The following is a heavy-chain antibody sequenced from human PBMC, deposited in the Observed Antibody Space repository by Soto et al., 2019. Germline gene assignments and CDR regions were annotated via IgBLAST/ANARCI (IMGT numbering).Heavy chain of an antibody. CDR3: ARAGITFGGVIVPTFFDY. CDR2: IYYSGST. CDR1: GGSISSGGYY. J-gene: IGHJ4*02. V-gene: IGHV4-31*03. D-gene: IGHD3-16*02. Sequence: QVQLQESGPGLVKPSQTLSLTCTVSGGSISSGGYYWSWIRQHPGKGLEWIGYIYYSGSTYYNPSLKSRVTISVDTSKNQFSLELSSVTAADTAVYYCARAGITFGGVIVPTFFDYWGQGTLVTVSS.